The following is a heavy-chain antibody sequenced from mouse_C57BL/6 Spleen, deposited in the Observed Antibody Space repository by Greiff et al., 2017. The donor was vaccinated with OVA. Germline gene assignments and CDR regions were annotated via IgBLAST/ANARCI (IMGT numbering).Heavy chain of an antibody. D-gene: IGHD6-1*01. CDR3: ARDSLNYFDY. Sequence: EVQLQQSGPELVKPGASVKISFNASRHSFPAYYFNWLYQTHGKSLEWIGDIKPNNCGTRCNQKFKGKATLAVDKSSSTAYMELRSLTSEDSAVYYCARDSLNYFDYWGQGTTLTVSS. V-gene: IGHV1-26*01. J-gene: IGHJ2*01. CDR1: RHSFPAYY. CDR2: IKPNNCGT.